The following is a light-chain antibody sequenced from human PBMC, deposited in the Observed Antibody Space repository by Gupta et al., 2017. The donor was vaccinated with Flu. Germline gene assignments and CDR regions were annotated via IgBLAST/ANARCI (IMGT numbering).Light chain of an antibody. CDR1: HYITND. J-gene: IGKJ2*01. CDR3: QQSDSNLFS. V-gene: IGKV1-39*01. Sequence: DIELTQSPSSLSASVGDTVTITCRANHYITNDVNWFQHKPWKAPKLLISSVTTLQSGVPWRLRGSGSGTDFTLTITTLQPKDCANYFCQQSDSNLFSFGQGTKLEIK. CDR2: SVT.